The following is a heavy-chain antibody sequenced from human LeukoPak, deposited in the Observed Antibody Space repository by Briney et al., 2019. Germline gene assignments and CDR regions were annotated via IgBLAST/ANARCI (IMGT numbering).Heavy chain of an antibody. CDR2: FDPEDGET. CDR1: GYTLTELS. D-gene: IGHD4-17*01. Sequence: ASVKVSCKVSGYTLTELSMHWVRQAPGKGLEWMGGFDPEDGETIYAQKFQGRVTMTEDTSTDTAYMELSSLRSEDTAVYYCATAVRNPSMNAFDIWGQGTMVTVSS. J-gene: IGHJ3*02. CDR3: ATAVRNPSMNAFDI. V-gene: IGHV1-24*01.